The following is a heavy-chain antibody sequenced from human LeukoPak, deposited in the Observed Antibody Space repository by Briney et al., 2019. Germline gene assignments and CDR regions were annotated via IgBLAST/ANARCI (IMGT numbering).Heavy chain of an antibody. D-gene: IGHD1-26*01. CDR1: GYTFTGYY. J-gene: IGHJ4*02. V-gene: IGHV1-2*02. CDR2: INPNSGGT. CDR3: ARSGEKVGATTGLFDY. Sequence: ASVTVSCKASGYTFTGYYMHWVRQAPGQGLEWMGWINPNSGGTNYAQKFQGRVTMTRDTSISTAYMELSRLRSDDTAVYYCARSGEKVGATTGLFDYWGQGTLVTVSS.